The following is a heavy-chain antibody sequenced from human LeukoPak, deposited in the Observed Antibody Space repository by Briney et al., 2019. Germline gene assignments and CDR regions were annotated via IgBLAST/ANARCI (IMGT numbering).Heavy chain of an antibody. D-gene: IGHD3-9*01. Sequence: QTGGSLRLSCAASEFSVGSNYMTWVRQAPGKGLEWVSAISGSGGSTYYADSVKGRFTISRDNSKNTLYLQMNSLRAEDTAVYYCAKCILTGYYKGYMDVWGKGTTVTISS. V-gene: IGHV3-23*01. CDR2: ISGSGGST. CDR3: AKCILTGYYKGYMDV. CDR1: EFSVGSNY. J-gene: IGHJ6*03.